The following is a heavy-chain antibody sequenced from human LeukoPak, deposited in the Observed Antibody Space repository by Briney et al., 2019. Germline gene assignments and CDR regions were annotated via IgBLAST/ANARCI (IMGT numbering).Heavy chain of an antibody. CDR1: GYRFATYW. J-gene: IGHJ5*01. V-gene: IGHV5-51*01. Sequence: GESLKISCKGSGYRFATYWIGWVRQMPGKGLEWMGIIYPGDSDTRYSPSFRGQVTISADKSITTAYLQWSSLKASDSAMYYCARLVAFRGPDAGWFDSGGQGTLVTVSS. CDR3: ARLVAFRGPDAGWFDS. CDR2: IYPGDSDT.